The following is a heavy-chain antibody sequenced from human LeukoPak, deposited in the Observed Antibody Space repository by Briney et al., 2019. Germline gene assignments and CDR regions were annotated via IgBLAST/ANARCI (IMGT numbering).Heavy chain of an antibody. CDR3: ASTGDSRGRDNYYYYYYMDV. J-gene: IGHJ6*03. D-gene: IGHD1-14*01. CDR1: GGTFSSYA. CDR2: IIPIFGTA. V-gene: IGHV1-69*05. Sequence: GASVKVSCKASGGTFSSYAISWVRQAPGQGLEWMGGIIPIFGTANYAQKFQGRVTITTDESTSTAYMELSSLRSDDTAVYYCASTGDSRGRDNYYYYYYMDVWGKGTTVTVSS.